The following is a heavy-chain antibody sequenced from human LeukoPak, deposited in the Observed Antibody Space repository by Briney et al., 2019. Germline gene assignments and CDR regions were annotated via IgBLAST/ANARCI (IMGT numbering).Heavy chain of an antibody. CDR1: GSTFSSYA. D-gene: IGHD4-23*01. V-gene: IGHV3-23*01. CDR3: AKVRKYGGNPHSAFDI. J-gene: IGHJ3*02. Sequence: PGGSLRLSCAASGSTFSSYAMSWVRQAPGKGLEWVSAISGSGGSTYYADSVKGRFTISRDNSKNTLYLQMNSLRAEDTAVYYCAKVRKYGGNPHSAFDIWGQGTMVTVSS. CDR2: ISGSGGST.